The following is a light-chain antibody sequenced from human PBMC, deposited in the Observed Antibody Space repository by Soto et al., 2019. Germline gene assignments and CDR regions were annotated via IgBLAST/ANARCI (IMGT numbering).Light chain of an antibody. CDR1: QDISNY. V-gene: IGKV1-33*01. Sequence: DIQMTQSPSSLSASVGDRVTITCQASQDISNYLNWYQQKPGKSPRLLIYDASNLKTGVTSRFSGTGSGTDFTFTISGLQPEYIATYYCQQYDKLPYTFGQGTKLEIK. J-gene: IGKJ2*01. CDR2: DAS. CDR3: QQYDKLPYT.